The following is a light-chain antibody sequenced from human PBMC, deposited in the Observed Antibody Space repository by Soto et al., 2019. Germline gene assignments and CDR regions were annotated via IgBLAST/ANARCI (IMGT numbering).Light chain of an antibody. Sequence: DIQMTPSPSSLSASVGDRVTITCRASQSISRYLNWYQQKPGKAPNLLIYVASSLQSEVPSRFSGSGSGTEFTLTISSLQPDDFATYYCQHYNSYSEAFGQGTKV. V-gene: IGKV1-5*01. CDR2: VAS. CDR1: QSISRY. CDR3: QHYNSYSEA. J-gene: IGKJ1*01.